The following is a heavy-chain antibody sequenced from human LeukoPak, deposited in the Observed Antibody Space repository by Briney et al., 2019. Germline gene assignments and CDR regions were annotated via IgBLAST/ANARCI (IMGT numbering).Heavy chain of an antibody. Sequence: GGSLRLSCAASGFTFSDYYMSWIRQAPGKGLEWVSDISGSGDSKFYADSVKGRFTISRDNAKKSLYLQMNSLRAEDTAVYYCVRRTYSNYLFDYWGQGTQVTVSS. CDR3: VRRTYSNYLFDY. V-gene: IGHV3-11*01. J-gene: IGHJ4*02. CDR1: GFTFSDYY. CDR2: ISGSGDSK. D-gene: IGHD4-11*01.